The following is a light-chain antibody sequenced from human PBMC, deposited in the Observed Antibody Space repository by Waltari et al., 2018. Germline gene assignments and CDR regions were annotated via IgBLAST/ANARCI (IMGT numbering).Light chain of an antibody. CDR3: REVNSDPFT. CDR1: QDISSY. CDR2: ARS. Sequence: IQLTQSPSSLSASAGDRVTITCRASQDISSYLAWYQQKPGKAPKLLIYARSTLLNGGPSRFSGSGFGTDFTLTISSVRPEGFATHYWREVNSDPFTFGPGTTVDFK. J-gene: IGKJ3*01. V-gene: IGKV1-9*01.